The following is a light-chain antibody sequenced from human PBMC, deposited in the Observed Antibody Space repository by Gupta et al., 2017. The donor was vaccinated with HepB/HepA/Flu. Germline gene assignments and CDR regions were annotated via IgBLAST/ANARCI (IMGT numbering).Light chain of an antibody. J-gene: IGKJ4*01. Sequence: EIVMTQSPATLSVSPGERATLSCRASQSVSSNLAWYQQKPGQAPRLLIYGASTRATGIPDRFSGSGSGTEFTLTISSLQSEDFAVYYWQQYNNWPSFGGGTKVEIK. CDR2: GAS. CDR1: QSVSSN. V-gene: IGKV3-15*01. CDR3: QQYNNWPS.